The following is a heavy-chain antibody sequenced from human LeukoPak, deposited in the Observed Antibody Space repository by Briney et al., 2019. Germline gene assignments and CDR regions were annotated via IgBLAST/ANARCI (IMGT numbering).Heavy chain of an antibody. Sequence: PGGSLRLSCAASGFTFSNAWMSWVRQPPGKGLEWIGEIYYTGNTNYNPSLKSRVTISVDKSNNQFSLNLSSVTAADTAVYYCARLPSGTDYFYYYMDVWGKGTTVTISS. V-gene: IGHV4-4*02. D-gene: IGHD3-10*01. CDR3: ARLPSGTDYFYYYMDV. J-gene: IGHJ6*03. CDR2: IYYTGNT. CDR1: GFTFSNAW.